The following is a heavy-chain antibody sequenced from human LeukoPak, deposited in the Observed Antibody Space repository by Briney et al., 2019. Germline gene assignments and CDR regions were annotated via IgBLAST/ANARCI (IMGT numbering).Heavy chain of an antibody. CDR3: ARDSGYCSSTSSYISD. D-gene: IGHD2-2*02. V-gene: IGHV3-23*01. CDR2: ISGSGGST. Sequence: PGGSLRLSCAASGFTFSSYAMSWVRQAPGKGLEWVSAISGSGGSTYYADSVKGRFTISRDNSKNTLYLQMNSLRAEDTAVYYCARDSGYCSSTSSYISDWGKGTTVTVSS. J-gene: IGHJ6*04. CDR1: GFTFSSYA.